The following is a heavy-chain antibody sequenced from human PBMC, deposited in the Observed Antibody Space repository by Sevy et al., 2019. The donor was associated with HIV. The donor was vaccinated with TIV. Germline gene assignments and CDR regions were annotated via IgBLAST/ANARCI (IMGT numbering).Heavy chain of an antibody. Sequence: GGSLRLSCTASGFTFSTYAMYWVRQAPGKGLEWVAVISDDGNNKDYADSVKGRFTFSRDNSKNTLYLQMYSLRAEDTAVYYCASHYYDTTGYYYRLVYWGQGTLVTLSS. CDR1: GFTFSTYA. CDR3: ASHYYDTTGYYYRLVY. J-gene: IGHJ4*02. D-gene: IGHD3-22*01. CDR2: ISDDGNNK. V-gene: IGHV3-30*04.